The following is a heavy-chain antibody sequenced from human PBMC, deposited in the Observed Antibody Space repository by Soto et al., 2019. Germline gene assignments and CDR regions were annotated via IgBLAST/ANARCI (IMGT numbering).Heavy chain of an antibody. D-gene: IGHD3-10*01. CDR1: GGSFSGYY. J-gene: IGHJ5*02. CDR2: INHSGST. Sequence: KPSETLSLTCAVYGGSFSGYYWSWIRQPPGKGLEWIGEINHSGSTNYNPSLKSRVTISVDTSKNQFSLKLSSVTAADTAVYYCARGVYYYGSGRPRWFDPWGQGTLVTVSS. CDR3: ARGVYYYGSGRPRWFDP. V-gene: IGHV4-34*01.